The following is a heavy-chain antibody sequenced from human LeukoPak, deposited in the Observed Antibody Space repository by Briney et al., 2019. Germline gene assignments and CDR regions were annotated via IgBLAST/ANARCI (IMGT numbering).Heavy chain of an antibody. J-gene: IGHJ4*02. CDR2: IKEDGSEK. V-gene: IGHV3-7*01. D-gene: IGHD3-10*01. Sequence: GGSLRLSCAASRFTFSRYWMSWVRQAPGKGLEWVANIKEDGSEKYYVDSVKGRFTISRDNAKNSLYLQMNSLRAEDTAVYYCARHNMGHFDYWGQGTLVTVSS. CDR1: RFTFSRYW. CDR3: ARHNMGHFDY.